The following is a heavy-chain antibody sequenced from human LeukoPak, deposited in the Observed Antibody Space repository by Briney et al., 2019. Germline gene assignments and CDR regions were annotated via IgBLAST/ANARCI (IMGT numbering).Heavy chain of an antibody. V-gene: IGHV3-53*01. CDR2: IYSGGST. Sequence: PGGSLRLSCAASGFTVSSNYMSWVRQAPGKGLEWVSVIYSGGSTYYADSVKGRFTISRDNSKNTLYLQMNSLRAEDTAVYYCARSHYDILTGDPWYFDLWGRGTLVTVSS. CDR1: GFTVSSNY. J-gene: IGHJ2*01. CDR3: ARSHYDILTGDPWYFDL. D-gene: IGHD3-9*01.